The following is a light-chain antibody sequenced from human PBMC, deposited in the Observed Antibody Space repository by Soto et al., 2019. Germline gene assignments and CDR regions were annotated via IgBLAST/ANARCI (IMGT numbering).Light chain of an antibody. V-gene: IGLV1-44*01. CDR3: AAWDDSRIGYV. CDR2: NNN. J-gene: IGLJ1*01. Sequence: QAVVTQPPSASGTPGQRVTISCAGSTPNIGSNSVNWYQHLPGAAPKLHIYNNNQRPSGVPVRFSGSKSGTSASLAIRGLHSEDEADYYCAAWDDSRIGYVFGTGTKVTVL. CDR1: TPNIGSNS.